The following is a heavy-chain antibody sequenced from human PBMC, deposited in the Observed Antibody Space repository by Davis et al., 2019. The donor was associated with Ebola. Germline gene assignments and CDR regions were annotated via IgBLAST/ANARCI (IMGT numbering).Heavy chain of an antibody. J-gene: IGHJ4*02. V-gene: IGHV1-46*01. D-gene: IGHD7-27*01. CDR2: INPSGGST. CDR3: AREGHWGRYFDY. CDR1: GYTFTSYY. Sequence: ASVKVSCKASGYTFTSYYMHWVRQAPGQGLEWMGIINPSGGSTNYAQNFQGRVIMTRDTSTNTVYMELSSLRSEDTAIYYCAREGHWGRYFDYWGQGTLVTVSS.